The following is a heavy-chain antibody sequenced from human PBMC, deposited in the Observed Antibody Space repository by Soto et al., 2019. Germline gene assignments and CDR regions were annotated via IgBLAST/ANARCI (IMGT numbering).Heavy chain of an antibody. Sequence: GGSLRLSCAASGFTFSSYAMSWVRQATGKGLEWVSAISGSGGSTYSADSVKGRFTISRDNSKNTLYLQMNSLRAEDTAVYYWASAGRRSSYVVYCMDGWGRETTATVSS. CDR3: ASAGRRSSYVVYCMDG. V-gene: IGHV3-23*01. CDR2: ISGSGGST. J-gene: IGHJ6*02. CDR1: GFTFSSYA. D-gene: IGHD5-18*01.